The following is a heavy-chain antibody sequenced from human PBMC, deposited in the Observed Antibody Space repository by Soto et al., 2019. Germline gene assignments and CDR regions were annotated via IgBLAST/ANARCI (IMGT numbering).Heavy chain of an antibody. CDR1: GGTFSSYA. V-gene: IGHV1-69*12. D-gene: IGHD5-12*01. CDR3: ARDRRDGSNLYYYYGMDV. CDR2: IIPIFGTA. J-gene: IGHJ6*02. Sequence: QVQLVQSGAEVKKPGSSVKVSCKASGGTFSSYAISWVRQAPGQGLEWMGGIIPIFGTANYAQKFQGRVTITADXXTXTXXMELSSRRSEDTAVYYCARDRRDGSNLYYYYGMDVWGQGTTVTVSS.